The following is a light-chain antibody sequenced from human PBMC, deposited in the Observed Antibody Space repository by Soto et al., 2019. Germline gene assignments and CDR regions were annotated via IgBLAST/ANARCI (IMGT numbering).Light chain of an antibody. J-gene: IGLJ1*01. CDR3: LLSYRGSYYV. V-gene: IGLV7-46*01. CDR2: DTS. CDR1: TGAVTSGHY. Sequence: QAVVTQEPPLPVSPGGTVTLTCGSSTGAVTSGHYPYWFQQKPGQAPRTLIYDTSNKHSWTPARFSGSLLGGKAALTLSGAPPDDDAAYYCLLSYRGSYYVFGTGTKGT.